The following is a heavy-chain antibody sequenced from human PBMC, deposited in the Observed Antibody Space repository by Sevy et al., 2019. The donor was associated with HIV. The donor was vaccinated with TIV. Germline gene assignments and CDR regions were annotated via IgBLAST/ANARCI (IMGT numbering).Heavy chain of an antibody. CDR1: GFTFSSYA. V-gene: IGHV3-30-3*01. D-gene: IGHD1-26*01. CDR2: ISYDGSNK. J-gene: IGHJ6*02. CDR3: ARGGSYDKNYGMDV. Sequence: GSLRLSCAASGFTFSSYAMHWVRQAPGKGLEWVAVISYDGSNKYYADSVKGRFTISRDNSKNTLYLQMNSLRAEDTAVYYCARGGSYDKNYGMDVWGQGTTVTVSS.